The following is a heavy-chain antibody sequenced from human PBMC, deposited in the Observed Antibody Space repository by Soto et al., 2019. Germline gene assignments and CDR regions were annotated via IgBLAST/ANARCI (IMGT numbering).Heavy chain of an antibody. CDR3: ARDHLILPAHDFFYGSDV. Sequence: GSLRLSCEVSGFVFSMYSMSWVRQTPGKGLEWVAKIPQEGVDGHYADSVKGRFTISRDNGKNSLYLQMNNLRAEDTAVYYCARDHLILPAHDFFYGSDVWGRGATVTVSS. CDR1: GFVFSMYS. J-gene: IGHJ6*02. D-gene: IGHD2-21*02. CDR2: IPQEGVDG. V-gene: IGHV3-7*03.